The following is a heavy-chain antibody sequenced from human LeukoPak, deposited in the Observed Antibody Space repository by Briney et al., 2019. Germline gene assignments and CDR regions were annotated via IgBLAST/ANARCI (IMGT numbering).Heavy chain of an antibody. CDR2: ISSSGTTI. D-gene: IGHD3-16*01. J-gene: IGHJ4*02. V-gene: IGHV3-48*03. CDR3: ARLTVTSGVNY. Sequence: AGGSLRLSCAASGFTFSNFYMNWVRQAPGQGLEWISYISSSGTTIYYADSVRGRFTISRDNAKNSLYLQMTSLRAEDTALYYCARLTVTSGVNYWGQGTLVIVSS. CDR1: GFTFSNFY.